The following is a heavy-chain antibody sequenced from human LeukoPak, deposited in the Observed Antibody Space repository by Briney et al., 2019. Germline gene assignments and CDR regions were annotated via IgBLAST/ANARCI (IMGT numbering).Heavy chain of an antibody. CDR2: INHSGST. CDR3: ARGRPVLRFLEWLSGFDP. J-gene: IGHJ5*02. CDR1: GGSFSGYY. D-gene: IGHD3-3*01. V-gene: IGHV4-34*01. Sequence: SETLSLTCAVYGGSFSGYYWSWIRQPPGKGLEWIGEINHSGSTNYNPSLKSRVTISVDTSKNQFSLKLSSVTAADTAVYYCARGRPVLRFLEWLSGFDPWGQGTLVTVSS.